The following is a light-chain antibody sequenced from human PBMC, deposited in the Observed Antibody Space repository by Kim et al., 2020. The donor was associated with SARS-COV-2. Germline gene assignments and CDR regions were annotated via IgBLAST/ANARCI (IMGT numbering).Light chain of an antibody. CDR3: QQDNNWPLT. V-gene: IGKV3-15*01. J-gene: IGKJ4*01. CDR1: QSVGAN. CDR2: DTS. Sequence: EIVMTQSPATLSVSPGERATLSCRASQSVGANLAWYQQKPGQAPRLLIYDTSTKATGIPARFSGSGSGTEFTLTISSLQSEDFAMYYCQQDNNWPLTFGGGTKVDIK.